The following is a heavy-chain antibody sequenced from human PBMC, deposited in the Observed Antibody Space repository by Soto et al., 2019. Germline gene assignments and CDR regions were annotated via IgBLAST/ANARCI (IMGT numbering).Heavy chain of an antibody. Sequence: SETLSLTCTVSGDSTSYYYWSWIRVAPGKGLEWIGSVYHSGSTNYNPSLKSRVAILRDSSKAQFSLKLNSATAADTAVYYCAIGYMDWFDPWGQGTLVTVSS. D-gene: IGHD2-2*02. CDR1: GDSTSYYY. V-gene: IGHV4-59*08. J-gene: IGHJ5*02. CDR3: AIGYMDWFDP. CDR2: VYHSGST.